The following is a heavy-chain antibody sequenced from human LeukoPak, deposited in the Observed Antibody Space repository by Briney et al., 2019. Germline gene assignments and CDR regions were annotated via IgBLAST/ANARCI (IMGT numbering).Heavy chain of an antibody. V-gene: IGHV3-23*01. CDR3: AKGADYYDSSVDY. Sequence: GGSLRLPCAASGLTFSSYAMTWVRQAPGKGLEWVSAISGSGGSTSYADSVKGRFTISRDNSKNTLYLQMNILRADDTAVYYCAKGADYYDSSVDYWGQGTMVTVSS. D-gene: IGHD3-22*01. CDR1: GLTFSSYA. J-gene: IGHJ4*02. CDR2: ISGSGGST.